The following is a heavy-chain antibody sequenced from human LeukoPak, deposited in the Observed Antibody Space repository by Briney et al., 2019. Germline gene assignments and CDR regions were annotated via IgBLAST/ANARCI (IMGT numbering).Heavy chain of an antibody. D-gene: IGHD3-3*01. J-gene: IGHJ4*02. CDR2: IYSGGNT. CDR1: GFTVSSNY. Sequence: EAGGSLRLSCAASGFTVSSNYMSWVRQAPGKGLEWVSVIYSGGNTYYADSVKGRFTISRDNSKNTLYLQMNSLRAEDTAVYYCARVSYDFWSGYPVYWGQGTLVTVSS. CDR3: ARVSYDFWSGYPVY. V-gene: IGHV3-66*02.